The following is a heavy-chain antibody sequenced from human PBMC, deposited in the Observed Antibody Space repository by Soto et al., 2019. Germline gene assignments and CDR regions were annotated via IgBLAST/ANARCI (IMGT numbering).Heavy chain of an antibody. CDR3: ARDSWFGELREGYMDV. D-gene: IGHD3-10*01. V-gene: IGHV4-4*02. CDR2: IYHSGST. Sequence: SETLSLTCAVSSGSISSSNWWSWVRQPPGKGLEWIGEIYHSGSTNYNPSLKSRVTISVDKSKNQFSRKLSSVTAAATAVYYCARDSWFGELREGYMDVWGKGTTVTVSS. J-gene: IGHJ6*03. CDR1: SGSISSSNW.